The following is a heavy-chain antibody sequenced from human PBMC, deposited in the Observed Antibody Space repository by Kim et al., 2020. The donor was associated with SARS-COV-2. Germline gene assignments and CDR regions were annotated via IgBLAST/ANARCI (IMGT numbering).Heavy chain of an antibody. Sequence: GGSLRLSCAASGFTFSSYAMHWVRQAPGKGLEWVAVISYDGSNKYYADSVKGRFTISRDNSKNTLYLQMNSLRAEDTAVYYCARTGSSGWSDYYYYGMDVCGQGTTVTVSS. CDR3: ARTGSSGWSDYYYYGMDV. CDR1: GFTFSSYA. V-gene: IGHV3-30-3*01. D-gene: IGHD6-19*01. J-gene: IGHJ6*02. CDR2: ISYDGSNK.